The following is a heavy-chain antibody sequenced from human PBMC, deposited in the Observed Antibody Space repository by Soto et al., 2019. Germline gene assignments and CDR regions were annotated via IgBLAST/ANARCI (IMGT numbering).Heavy chain of an antibody. CDR3: TTDPVTMIVVVPSSG. V-gene: IGHV3-15*07. J-gene: IGHJ4*02. CDR1: GFTFSNSR. CDR2: IKSKTDGGTT. D-gene: IGHD3-22*01. Sequence: PVGAVRLSCAASGFTFSNSRMNWDRQAPGKGLEWVGRIKSKTDGGTTDYAAPVKGRFTISRDDSKNTLYLQMNSLKTEDTAVYYCTTDPVTMIVVVPSSGWGQGTLVTVSS.